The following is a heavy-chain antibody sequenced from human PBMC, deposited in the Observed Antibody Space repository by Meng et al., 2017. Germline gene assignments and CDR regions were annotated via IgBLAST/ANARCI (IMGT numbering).Heavy chain of an antibody. CDR3: ARAIAVSGTGRFDY. CDR2: INAGNSDT. J-gene: IGHJ4*02. CDR1: GYTFTTYA. D-gene: IGHD6-19*01. V-gene: IGHV1-3*01. Sequence: QVQLVQSGAEVKKPGASVKVSCKASGYTFTTYAIHWVRQAPGQRLEWMGWINAGNSDTKYSQKLQGRVTITRDTSASTVYMEVSSLRSEDTGVYYCARAIAVSGTGRFDYRGQGTLVTVSS.